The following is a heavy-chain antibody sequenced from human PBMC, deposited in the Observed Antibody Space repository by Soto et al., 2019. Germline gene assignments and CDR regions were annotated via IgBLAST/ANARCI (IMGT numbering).Heavy chain of an antibody. CDR3: AREAGVRYPFDP. V-gene: IGHV4-34*01. CDR1: GGSFSVSY. CDR2: INHSGST. J-gene: IGHJ5*02. Sequence: PSETLSLTCAVYGGSFSVSYWSWIRQPPGKGLEWIGEINHSGSTNYNPSLKSRVTISVDTSKNQFSLKLSSVTAADTAVYYCAREAGVRYPFDPWGQGTLVTVSS. D-gene: IGHD3-9*01.